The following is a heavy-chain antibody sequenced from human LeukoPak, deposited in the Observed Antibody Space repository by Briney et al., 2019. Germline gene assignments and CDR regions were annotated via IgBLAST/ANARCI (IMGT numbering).Heavy chain of an antibody. CDR1: SGSISSGGYY. CDR2: IYYSGST. J-gene: IGHJ5*01. Sequence: PSETLSLTCTVSSGSISSGGYYWSWIRQLPGKGLEWIGYIYYSGSTSYNPSLKSRVTISVDTSKNQFSLTVSSVTAADTAVYYCARGHNRGWYNWFDSWGQGTLVTVSS. V-gene: IGHV4-31*03. CDR3: ARGHNRGWYNWFDS. D-gene: IGHD6-19*01.